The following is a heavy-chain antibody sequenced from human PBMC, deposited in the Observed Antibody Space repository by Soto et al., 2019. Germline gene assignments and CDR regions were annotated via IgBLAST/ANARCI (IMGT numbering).Heavy chain of an antibody. D-gene: IGHD1-1*01. Sequence: QVHLVQSGAEVKKPGASVKVSCQGSGYAFTTYGITWVRQAPGQGLERMGWISAHNGNTHYAQKLQGRVTVTRDTSTSTAYIELRCLRYDDTAVDYCARGRYGDYWGQGALVTVSS. J-gene: IGHJ4*02. CDR3: ARGRYGDY. V-gene: IGHV1-18*01. CDR1: GYAFTTYG. CDR2: ISAHNGNT.